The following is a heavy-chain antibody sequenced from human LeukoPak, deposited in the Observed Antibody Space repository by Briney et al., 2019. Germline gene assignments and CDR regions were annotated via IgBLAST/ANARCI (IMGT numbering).Heavy chain of an antibody. D-gene: IGHD3-22*01. V-gene: IGHV1-18*01. CDR3: ARDLPDLTYSYDSSGLDY. CDR1: GYTFTNYG. Sequence: ASVKVSCKASGYTFTNYGISWVRQAPAQGLEWMGWISAYNGDTNYAQMLQGRVTLTTDASTNTAYMELRSLRSDDAAVYYCARDLPDLTYSYDSSGLDYWGQGTLVTVST. J-gene: IGHJ4*02. CDR2: ISAYNGDT.